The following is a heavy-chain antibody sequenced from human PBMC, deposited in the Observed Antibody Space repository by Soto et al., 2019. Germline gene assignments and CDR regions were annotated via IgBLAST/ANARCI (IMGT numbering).Heavy chain of an antibody. Sequence: ASLKVSCKASGYTFTSYAMHWVRQAPGQRLEWMGWINAGNGNTKYSQKFQGRVTITRDTSASTAYMELSSLRSEDTAVYYCARGTHIAVAGTCWGQGTLVTVSS. J-gene: IGHJ4*02. CDR3: ARGTHIAVAGTC. D-gene: IGHD6-19*01. V-gene: IGHV1-3*01. CDR2: INAGNGNT. CDR1: GYTFTSYA.